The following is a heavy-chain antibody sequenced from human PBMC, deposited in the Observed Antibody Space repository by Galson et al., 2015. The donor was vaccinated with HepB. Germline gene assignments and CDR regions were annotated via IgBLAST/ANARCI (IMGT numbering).Heavy chain of an antibody. D-gene: IGHD4-17*01. V-gene: IGHV1-69*02. CDR2: IIPILGIA. CDR3: ARGGGDDYGDYDRWFDP. J-gene: IGHJ5*02. Sequence: GGTFSSYTISWVRQAPGQGLEWMGRIIPILGIANYAQKFQGRVTITADKSTSTAYMELSSLRSEDTAVYYCARGGGDDYGDYDRWFDPWGQGTLVTVSS. CDR1: GGTFSSYT.